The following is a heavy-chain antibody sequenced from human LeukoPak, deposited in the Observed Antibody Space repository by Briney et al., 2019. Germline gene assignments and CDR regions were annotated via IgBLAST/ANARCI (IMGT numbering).Heavy chain of an antibody. CDR3: ARGGGSAFDI. V-gene: IGHV3-30-3*01. CDR1: GFTFRSYA. CDR2: ISYDGSNK. Sequence: PGRSLRLSCAASGFTFRSYAMHWVRRAPGKGLEWVAVISYDGSNKYYADSVKGRFTISRDNSKNTLYLQMNSLRAEDTAVYYCARGGGSAFDIWGQGTMVTVSS. J-gene: IGHJ3*02.